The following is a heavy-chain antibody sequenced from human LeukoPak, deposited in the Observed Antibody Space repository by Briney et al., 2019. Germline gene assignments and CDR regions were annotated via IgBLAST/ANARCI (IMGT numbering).Heavy chain of an antibody. V-gene: IGHV3-30-3*01. Sequence: PGRSLRLSCAASGFTFSSYAMHWVRQAPGKGLEWVAVISYDGSNKYYADSVKGRFTISRDNSKNTLYLQMNSLRAEDTAVYYCARDLIAAAGIHYYYYGMDVWGQGTTVTVSS. CDR1: GFTFSSYA. CDR3: ARDLIAAAGIHYYYYGMDV. D-gene: IGHD6-13*01. CDR2: ISYDGSNK. J-gene: IGHJ6*02.